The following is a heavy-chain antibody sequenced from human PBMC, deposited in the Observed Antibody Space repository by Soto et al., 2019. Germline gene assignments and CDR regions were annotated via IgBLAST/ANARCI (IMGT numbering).Heavy chain of an antibody. D-gene: IGHD1-1*01. V-gene: IGHV4-39*01. CDR1: GGSISISSYY. Sequence: SETVSLTCTVSGGSISISSYYWCWILQPPGKGLEWIGSIYYSGSTSYNPSLKSRVTISVDTSKTQFSLKLSSVTAADTAVYYCARQLEYYFDYWGQGTLVTVSS. J-gene: IGHJ4*02. CDR2: IYYSGST. CDR3: ARQLEYYFDY.